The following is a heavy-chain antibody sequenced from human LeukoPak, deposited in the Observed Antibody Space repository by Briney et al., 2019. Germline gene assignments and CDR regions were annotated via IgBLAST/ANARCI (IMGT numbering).Heavy chain of an antibody. J-gene: IGHJ4*02. CDR1: GFTFSNAW. V-gene: IGHV3-15*01. CDR3: TTILYDSSGYYYFDY. Sequence: GGSLRLSCAASGFTFSNAWMSWVRQAPGKGLEWVGHIKSKTDGGTTDYAAPVKGRFTISRDDSKNTLYLQMNSLKTEDTAVYYCTTILYDSSGYYYFDYWGQGTLVTVSS. CDR2: IKSKTDGGTT. D-gene: IGHD3-22*01.